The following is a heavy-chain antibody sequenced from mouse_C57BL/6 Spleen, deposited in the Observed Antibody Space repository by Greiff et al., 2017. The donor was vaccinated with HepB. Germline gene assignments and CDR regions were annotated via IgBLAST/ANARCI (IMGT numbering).Heavy chain of an antibody. D-gene: IGHD2-3*01. CDR1: GYTFTSYW. V-gene: IGHV1-55*01. J-gene: IGHJ4*01. CDR3: ARSDGYYVYYAMDY. CDR2: IYPGSGST. Sequence: VQLQQPGAELVKPGASVKMSCKASGYTFTSYWINWVKQRPGQGLEWIGDIYPGSGSTNYNEKFKSKATLTVDTSSSTAYMQISSLTSEDSAVYYCARSDGYYVYYAMDYWGQGTSVTVSS.